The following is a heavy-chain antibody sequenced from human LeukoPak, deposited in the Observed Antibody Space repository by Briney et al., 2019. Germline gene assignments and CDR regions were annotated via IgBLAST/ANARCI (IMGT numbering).Heavy chain of an antibody. J-gene: IGHJ3*02. Sequence: SETLSLTCTVSGDSINNNNYYWGWIRQPPGKGLEWIGNIYYNGRTYYSPSLKSRGTMSVDTSNNQFSLKLSSVTAADTAVYYCARRRKVPAPRAGDAFDIWGQGTMVTVSS. V-gene: IGHV4-39*01. CDR1: GDSINNNNYY. D-gene: IGHD2-21*02. CDR3: ARRRKVPAPRAGDAFDI. CDR2: IYYNGRT.